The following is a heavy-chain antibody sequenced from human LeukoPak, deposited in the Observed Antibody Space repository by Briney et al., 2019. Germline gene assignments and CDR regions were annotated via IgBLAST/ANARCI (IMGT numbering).Heavy chain of an antibody. CDR2: ISAYNGNT. V-gene: IGHV1-18*01. Sequence: ASVKVSCKASGYTFTSYGISWVRQAPGQGLEWMGWISAYNGNTNYAQKLQGRVTMTTDTSTSTAYMELRSLRSDDTAVYYCARFKVAARPTSWFDPWGQGTLVTVSS. D-gene: IGHD6-6*01. J-gene: IGHJ5*02. CDR1: GYTFTSYG. CDR3: ARFKVAARPTSWFDP.